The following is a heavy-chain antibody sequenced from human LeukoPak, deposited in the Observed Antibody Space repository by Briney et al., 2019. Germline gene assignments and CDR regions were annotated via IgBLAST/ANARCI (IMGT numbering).Heavy chain of an antibody. D-gene: IGHD3-22*01. CDR2: IKQDGSEK. V-gene: IGHV3-7*03. J-gene: IGHJ4*02. CDR1: GFTFSSYW. Sequence: GGSLRLSCAASGFTFSSYWMSWVRQAPGKGLEWVANIKQDGSEKYYVDSVKGRFTISRDNSKNTLYLQMNSLRAEDTAVYYCAKIQKDYYDSSGYAWGQGTLVTVSS. CDR3: AKIQKDYYDSSGYA.